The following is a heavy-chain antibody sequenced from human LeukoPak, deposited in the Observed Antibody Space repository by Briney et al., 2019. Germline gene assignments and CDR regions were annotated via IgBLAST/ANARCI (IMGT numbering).Heavy chain of an antibody. Sequence: SVKVSCKASGGTFTSYAISWVRQAPGQGLEWMGRIIPSVGTTNYAQKFQGRVTITADESTSTAYMELSSLRSEDTAVYYCARPGIYGITGATVPWWYYGMDVWGQGTTVTVSS. CDR2: IIPSVGTT. CDR1: GGTFTSYA. D-gene: IGHD1-7*01. V-gene: IGHV1-69*11. CDR3: ARPGIYGITGATVPWWYYGMDV. J-gene: IGHJ6*02.